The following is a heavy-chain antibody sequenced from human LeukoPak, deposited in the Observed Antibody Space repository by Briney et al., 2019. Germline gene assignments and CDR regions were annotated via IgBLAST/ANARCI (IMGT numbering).Heavy chain of an antibody. J-gene: IGHJ2*01. CDR3: ARHTQQLDENWYFDL. CDR1: GYTFTSYG. CDR2: ISAYNGNT. Sequence: EASVKVSCKASGYTFTSYGISWVRQAPRQGLEWMGWISAYNGNTNYAQKLQGRVTMTTDTSTSTAYMELRSLRSDDTAVYYCARHTQQLDENWYFDLWGRGTLVTVSS. D-gene: IGHD6-13*01. V-gene: IGHV1-18*01.